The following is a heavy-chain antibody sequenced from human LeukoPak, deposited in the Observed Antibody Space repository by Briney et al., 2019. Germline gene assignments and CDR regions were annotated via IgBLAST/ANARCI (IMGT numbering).Heavy chain of an antibody. V-gene: IGHV3-23*01. CDR2: ISGSGGST. CDR3: AKGPGCNGGSCYPVWYMDV. J-gene: IGHJ6*03. CDR1: GFTFSSYA. Sequence: GGSLRLSCAASGFTFSSYAMSWVRQAPGKGLEWVSAISGSGGSTYYADSVKGRFTISRDNSKNTLYLQMNSLRAEDTAVYYCAKGPGCNGGSCYPVWYMDVWGQGTTVTVSS. D-gene: IGHD2-15*01.